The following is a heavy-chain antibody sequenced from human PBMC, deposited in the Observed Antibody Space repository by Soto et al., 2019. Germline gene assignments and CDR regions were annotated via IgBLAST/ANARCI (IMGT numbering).Heavy chain of an antibody. Sequence: QVQLQQWGAGLLKPSETLSLTCAVYGGSFSGYYWSWIRQPPGKGLEWIGEINHSGSTNYNPSLRSRVTISVDTSKNQFSLKLSSVTAADTAGYYCARGGPIAARLGYWGQGTLVTVSS. CDR3: ARGGPIAARLGY. D-gene: IGHD6-6*01. CDR1: GGSFSGYY. V-gene: IGHV4-34*01. J-gene: IGHJ4*02. CDR2: INHSGST.